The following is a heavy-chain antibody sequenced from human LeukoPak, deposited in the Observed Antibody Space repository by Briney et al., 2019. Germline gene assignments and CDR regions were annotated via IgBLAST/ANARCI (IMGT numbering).Heavy chain of an antibody. CDR3: ARPGRDWCGGDCYSEYFDY. CDR2: IYNSGIT. J-gene: IGHJ4*02. D-gene: IGHD2-21*01. CDR1: GGSISSYY. V-gene: IGHV4-59*04. Sequence: SETLSLTCTVSGGSISSYYWSWIRQPAGKGLEWIGNIYNSGITYYNPSLKSRVTISVDTSKNQFSLKLSSVTAADTAVYYCARPGRDWCGGDCYSEYFDYWGQGTPVTVSS.